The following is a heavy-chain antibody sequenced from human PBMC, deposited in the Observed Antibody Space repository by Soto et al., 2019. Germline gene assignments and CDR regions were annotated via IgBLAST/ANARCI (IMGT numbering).Heavy chain of an antibody. J-gene: IGHJ4*02. D-gene: IGHD3-22*01. CDR3: ARLYYYDSSGYRNLFDY. CDR1: GGSIISGGYY. Sequence: SETLSLTCTVSGGSIISGGYYWSLIRQHPGKGLEWIGYIYYSGSTYYNPSLKSRVTISVDTSKNQFSLKLSSVTAADTAVYYCARLYYYDSSGYRNLFDYWGQGTLVTVSS. CDR2: IYYSGST. V-gene: IGHV4-31*03.